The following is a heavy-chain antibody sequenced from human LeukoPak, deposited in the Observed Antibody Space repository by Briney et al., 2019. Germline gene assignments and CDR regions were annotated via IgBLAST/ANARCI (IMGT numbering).Heavy chain of an antibody. V-gene: IGHV4-39*01. Sequence: SETLSLTCTVSGGSISSSSYHWGWIRQPPGKGLEWIGSIYYSGSTYYNPSLKSRVTISVDTSKNQFSLKLSSVTAADTAVYYCARQVGYYYDSSGYATPDYWGQGTLVTVSS. CDR1: GGSISSSSYH. CDR3: ARQVGYYYDSSGYATPDY. D-gene: IGHD3-22*01. CDR2: IYYSGST. J-gene: IGHJ4*02.